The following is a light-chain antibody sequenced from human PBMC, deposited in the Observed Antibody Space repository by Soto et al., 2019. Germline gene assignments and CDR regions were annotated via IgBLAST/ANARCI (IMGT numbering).Light chain of an antibody. V-gene: IGLV2-14*01. J-gene: IGLJ1*01. CDR2: EVT. Sequence: QSALTQPASVSGSPGQSITISCTGTSSDVGAYNFVSWYQHHPGRAPKLIIYEVTIRPSGVSNRFSGSKSGNTASLTISGLQAADEADYYCSSYTSTTTLVVFGTGTKVTVL. CDR1: SSDVGAYNF. CDR3: SSYTSTTTLVV.